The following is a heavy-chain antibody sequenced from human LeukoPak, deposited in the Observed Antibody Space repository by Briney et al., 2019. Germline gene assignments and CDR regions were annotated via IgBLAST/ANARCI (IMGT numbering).Heavy chain of an antibody. CDR1: GFTLSSYT. J-gene: IGHJ4*02. Sequence: PGGSLRLSCAASGFTLSSYTMAWVRQAPGKGLEWVSSISSRSNFIYYADSLRGRFTASRDNAKNSLYLQMKSLRDEDTAVYYCSSGSGIWSPDYWGQGTLVTVSS. CDR2: ISSRSNFI. CDR3: SSGSGIWSPDY. V-gene: IGHV3-21*01. D-gene: IGHD3-10*01.